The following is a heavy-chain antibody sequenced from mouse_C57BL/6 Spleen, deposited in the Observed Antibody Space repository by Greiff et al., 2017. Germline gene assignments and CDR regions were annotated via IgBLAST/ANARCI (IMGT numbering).Heavy chain of an antibody. CDR1: GYSITSGYY. Sequence: EVQRVESGPGLVKPSQSLSLTCSVTGYSITSGYYWNWIRQFPGNKLEWMGYISYDGSNNYNPSLKNRISITRDTSKNQFFLKLNSVTTEDTATYYCAREGGYYYFDYWGQGTTLTVSS. D-gene: IGHD2-3*01. CDR2: ISYDGSN. CDR3: AREGGYYYFDY. J-gene: IGHJ2*01. V-gene: IGHV3-6*01.